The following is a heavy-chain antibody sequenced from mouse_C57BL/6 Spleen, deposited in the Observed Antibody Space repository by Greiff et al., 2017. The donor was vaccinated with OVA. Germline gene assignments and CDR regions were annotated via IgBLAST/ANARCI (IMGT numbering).Heavy chain of an antibody. Sequence: VQLQESGAELVKPGASVKISCKASGYAFSSYWMNWVKQRPGKGLEWIGQIYPGDGDTNYNGKFKGKATLTAGKSSSTAYMQLKSLTSEDSAVYYCARSGYSNSWFAYWGQGTLVTVSA. CDR2: IYPGDGDT. CDR1: GYAFSSYW. CDR3: ARSGYSNSWFAY. J-gene: IGHJ3*01. V-gene: IGHV1-80*01. D-gene: IGHD2-5*01.